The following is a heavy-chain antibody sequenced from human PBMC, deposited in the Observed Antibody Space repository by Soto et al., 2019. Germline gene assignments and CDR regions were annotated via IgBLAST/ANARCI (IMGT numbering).Heavy chain of an antibody. J-gene: IGHJ4*02. CDR2: INSGSTSV. CDR3: TSSRSPDAY. D-gene: IGHD2-2*01. V-gene: IGHV3-48*01. Sequence: GGSLRLSCVASGFDFNSYSMNWVRQAPGKGLEWISYINSGSTSVFYADTVKGRFTISRDNAKNSLYLQMNSLRAEDTAVYYCTSSRSPDAYWGQGTLVTVSS. CDR1: GFDFNSYS.